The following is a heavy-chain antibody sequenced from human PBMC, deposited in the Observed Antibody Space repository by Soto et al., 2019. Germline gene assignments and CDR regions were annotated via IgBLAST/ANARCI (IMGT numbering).Heavy chain of an antibody. CDR2: ISAYNGNT. V-gene: IGHV1-18*01. J-gene: IGHJ4*02. CDR1: GYTFTSYG. D-gene: IGHD1-26*01. Sequence: GASVKVSCKASGYTFTSYGISWVRQAPGQGLEWMGWISAYNGNTNYAQKLQGRVTMTTDTSTSTAYMELRSLRSDDTAVYYCARDLRVSDYVKAWSHFDYWGQGTLVTVSS. CDR3: ARDLRVSDYVKAWSHFDY.